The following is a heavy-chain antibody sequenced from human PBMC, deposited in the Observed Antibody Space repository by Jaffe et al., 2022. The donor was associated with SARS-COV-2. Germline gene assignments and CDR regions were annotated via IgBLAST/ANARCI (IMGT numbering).Heavy chain of an antibody. V-gene: IGHV3-48*01. CDR2: ISSSSSTI. CDR1: GFTFSSYS. Sequence: EVQLVESGGGLVQPGGSLRLSCAASGFTFSSYSMNWVRQAPGKGLEWVSYISSSSSTIYYADSVKGRFTISRDNAKNSLYLQMNSLRAEDTAVYYCARDHEWELLDAFDIWGQGTMVTVSS. CDR3: ARDHEWELLDAFDI. D-gene: IGHD1-26*01. J-gene: IGHJ3*02.